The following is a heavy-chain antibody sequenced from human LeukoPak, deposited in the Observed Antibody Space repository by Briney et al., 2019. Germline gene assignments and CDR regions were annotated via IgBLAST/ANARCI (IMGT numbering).Heavy chain of an antibody. Sequence: PSETLSLTCTVSGGSISSGSYYWSWIRQPAGKGLEWIGSIYYSGSTYYNPSLKSRVTISVDTSKNQFSLKLSSVTAADTAVYYCAKGYCRGNSCYDDRGAFDYWGQGTLVTVSS. D-gene: IGHD2-2*01. J-gene: IGHJ4*02. V-gene: IGHV4-39*07. CDR1: GGSISSGSYY. CDR2: IYYSGST. CDR3: AKGYCRGNSCYDDRGAFDY.